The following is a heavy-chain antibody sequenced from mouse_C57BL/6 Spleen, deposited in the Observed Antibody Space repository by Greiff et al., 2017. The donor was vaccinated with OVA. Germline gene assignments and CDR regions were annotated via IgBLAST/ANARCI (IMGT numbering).Heavy chain of an antibody. CDR1: GYAFSSSW. CDR3: ARSRDGYYRYFDV. Sequence: VQLQQSGPELVKPGASVKISCKASGYAFSSSWMNWVKQRPGKGLEWIGRIYPGDGDTNYNGKFKGKATLTADKSSSTAYMQLSSLTSEDSAVYFCARSRDGYYRYFDVWGTGTTVTVSS. V-gene: IGHV1-82*01. CDR2: IYPGDGDT. J-gene: IGHJ1*03. D-gene: IGHD2-3*01.